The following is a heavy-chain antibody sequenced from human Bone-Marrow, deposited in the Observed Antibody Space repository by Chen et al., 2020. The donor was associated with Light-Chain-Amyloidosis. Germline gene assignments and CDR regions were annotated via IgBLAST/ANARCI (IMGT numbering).Heavy chain of an antibody. CDR2: ISGSGGSR. J-gene: IGHJ3*02. D-gene: IGHD3-9*01. CDR3: AKDISYDDILPGYPAEAFDI. V-gene: IGHV3-23*04. CDR1: GFAFSSYA. Sequence: EVQLVESGGGLLQRGGSLRLSCAASGFAFSSYAMSWVRQAPGKGLEWVSTISGSGGSRYYGDAVKGRITISRDNSKNALFLQMNSLRAEDTAVYYCAKDISYDDILPGYPAEAFDIWGQGTMVTVSS.